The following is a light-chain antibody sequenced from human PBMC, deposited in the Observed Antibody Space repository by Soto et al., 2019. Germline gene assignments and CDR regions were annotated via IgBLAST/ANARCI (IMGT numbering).Light chain of an antibody. CDR2: SAS. CDR3: QQSFSTLWT. J-gene: IGKJ1*01. Sequence: DIQMTQYPSSRSSSFGDTVNITCRTSQSISIYLNWYQQKPGKAPKLLIYSASILQVGVPARFSGSGSGTDFTLTLISLQHEDFATYDCQQSFSTLWTFGQGTKVDIK. V-gene: IGKV1-39*01. CDR1: QSISIY.